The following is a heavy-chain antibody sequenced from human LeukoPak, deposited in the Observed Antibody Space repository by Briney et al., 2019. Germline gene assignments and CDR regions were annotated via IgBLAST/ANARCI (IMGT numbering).Heavy chain of an antibody. D-gene: IGHD3-10*01. V-gene: IGHV3-49*04. CDR1: GFTFGDYA. CDR2: IRSKAYGGTT. J-gene: IGHJ4*02. Sequence: GGSLRLSCTASGFTFGDYAMSWVRQAPGKGLEWVGFIRSKAYGGTTEYAASVKGRFTISRDDSKSIAYLQMNSLKTEDTAVYYRGSGEWPRDYWGQGTLVTVSS. CDR3: GSGEWPRDY.